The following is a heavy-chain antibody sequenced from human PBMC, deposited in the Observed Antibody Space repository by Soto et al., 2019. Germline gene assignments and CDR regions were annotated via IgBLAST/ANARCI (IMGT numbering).Heavy chain of an antibody. Sequence: PSETMSLTCAVYGGFLSESYWTWIRQPPGKGLEWIGEINHVGGTNYNPSLKSRVTMSVDTSQNQFSLRLISVTTADTAMYFCVRIRYQLPSSVLWLDPWGQGTPVTVSS. CDR2: INHVGGT. D-gene: IGHD3-16*01. J-gene: IGHJ5*02. V-gene: IGHV4-34*01. CDR3: VRIRYQLPSSVLWLDP. CDR1: GGFLSESY.